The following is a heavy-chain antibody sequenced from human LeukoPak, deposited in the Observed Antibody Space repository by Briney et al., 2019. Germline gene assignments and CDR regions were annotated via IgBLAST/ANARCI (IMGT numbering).Heavy chain of an antibody. CDR3: ARSNSGSSRFWYFGL. J-gene: IGHJ2*01. CDR1: GGSIISGRYY. D-gene: IGHD1-26*01. CDR2: VYYGGSA. Sequence: SETLSLTCNVSGGSIISGRYYWVWIRQPPGKGLEWIGSVYYGGSAYYNPSLKSRVTISVDTSKNHFSLKLNSVTAADTSVYYCARSNSGSSRFWYFGLWGRGALVPVSS. V-gene: IGHV4-39*02.